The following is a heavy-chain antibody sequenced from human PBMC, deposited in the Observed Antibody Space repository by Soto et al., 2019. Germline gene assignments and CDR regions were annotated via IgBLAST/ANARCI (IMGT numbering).Heavy chain of an antibody. CDR3: AKDSEGCVDY. D-gene: IGHD2-8*01. V-gene: IGHV3-30*18. Sequence: LRLSCAASGFTFSSYGMHWVRQAPGKGLEWVAVISYDGSNKYYADSVKGRFTISRDNSKNTLYLQMNSLRAEDTAVYYCAKDSEGCVDYWGQGTLVTVSS. CDR1: GFTFSSYG. CDR2: ISYDGSNK. J-gene: IGHJ4*02.